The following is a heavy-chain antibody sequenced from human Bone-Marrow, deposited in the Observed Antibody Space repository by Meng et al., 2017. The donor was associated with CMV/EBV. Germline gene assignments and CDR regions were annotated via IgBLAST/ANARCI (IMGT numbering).Heavy chain of an antibody. CDR1: GYTFTGYY. CDR3: AMIAARRRPMDNDAFDN. V-gene: IGHV1-2*02. J-gene: IGHJ3*02. D-gene: IGHD6-6*01. Sequence: ASVKVSCKASGYTFTGYYIHWVRQAPGQGLQWMGWINPDSGGTNYAQKFQGRVTMTRDTSITTAYMELRSLRSDDTAVYYCAMIAARRRPMDNDAFDNWGQGTMVTVSS. CDR2: INPDSGGT.